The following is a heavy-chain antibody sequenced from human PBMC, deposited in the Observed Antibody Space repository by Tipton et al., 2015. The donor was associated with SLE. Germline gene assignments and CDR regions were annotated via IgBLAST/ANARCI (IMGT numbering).Heavy chain of an antibody. CDR2: INHSGST. CDR3: ARGGGFGDLRIAY. D-gene: IGHD3-10*01. V-gene: IGHV4-61*01. Sequence: TLSLTCTVSGGSVSSGSYYWSWIRQPPGKGLEWIGEINHSGSTNYNPSLKSRVTISVDTSKNQFSLKLSSVTAADTAVYYCARGGGFGDLRIAYWGQGTLVTVSS. CDR1: GGSVSSGSYY. J-gene: IGHJ4*02.